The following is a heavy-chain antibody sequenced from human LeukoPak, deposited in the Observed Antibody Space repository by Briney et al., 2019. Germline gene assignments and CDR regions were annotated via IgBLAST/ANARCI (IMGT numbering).Heavy chain of an antibody. CDR1: GGSISSGDYY. V-gene: IGHV4-30-4*08. Sequence: SETLSLTCTVSGGSISSGDYYWSWIRQPPGKGLEWIGYIYYSGSTYYNPSLKSRVTISVDTSKNQFSLKLSSVTAADTAVYYCARLFGLGGVPAAMMDVWGKGTTVTVSS. D-gene: IGHD2-2*01. CDR3: ARLFGLGGVPAAMMDV. J-gene: IGHJ6*04. CDR2: IYYSGST.